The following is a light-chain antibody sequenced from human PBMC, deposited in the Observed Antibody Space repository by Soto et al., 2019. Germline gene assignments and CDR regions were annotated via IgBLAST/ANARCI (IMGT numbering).Light chain of an antibody. CDR1: QSVTSN. V-gene: IGKV3-15*01. CDR3: QHYFTWPYT. CDR2: GAS. Sequence: EIVMTQSPATLSVSPGERATLSCRASQSVTSNLAWYQQKPGRAPRLLIYGASTGATCIPARFSGSGSGTEFTLSISNLQSEDFALDYCQHYFTWPYTFGQRTKLEIK. J-gene: IGKJ2*01.